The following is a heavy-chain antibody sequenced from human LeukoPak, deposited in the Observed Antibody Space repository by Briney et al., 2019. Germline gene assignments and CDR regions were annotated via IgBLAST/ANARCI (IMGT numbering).Heavy chain of an antibody. CDR1: GFTFSDYY. CDR3: ARFTPRVWFGELYFDY. J-gene: IGHJ4*02. V-gene: IGHV3-11*06. D-gene: IGHD3-10*01. Sequence: GGSLRLSCAASGFTFSDYYMSWIRQAPGKGLEWVSYISSSSSYTNYADSVKGRFTISRDNAKNSLYLQMNSLRAEDTAVYYCARFTPRVWFGELYFDYWGQGTLSPSPQ. CDR2: ISSSSSYT.